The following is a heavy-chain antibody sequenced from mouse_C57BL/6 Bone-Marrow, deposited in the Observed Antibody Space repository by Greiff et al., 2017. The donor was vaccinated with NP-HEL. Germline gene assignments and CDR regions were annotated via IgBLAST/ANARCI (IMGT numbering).Heavy chain of an antibody. J-gene: IGHJ2*01. V-gene: IGHV5-4*01. CDR1: GFTFSSYA. CDR2: ISDGGSYT. D-gene: IGHD2-4*01. Sequence: EVHLVESGGGLVKPGGSLKLSCAASGFTFSSYAMSWVRQTPEKRLEWVATISDGGSYTYYPDNVKGRFTISRDNAKNNLYLQMSHLKSEDTAMYYCARDEGMITPYYFDYGGQGTTLTVSS. CDR3: ARDEGMITPYYFDY.